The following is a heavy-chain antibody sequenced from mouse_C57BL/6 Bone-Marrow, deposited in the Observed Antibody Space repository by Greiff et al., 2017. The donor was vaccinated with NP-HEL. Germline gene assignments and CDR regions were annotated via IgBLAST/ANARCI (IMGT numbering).Heavy chain of an antibody. CDR3: ASPITTVVGGYAMDY. CDR2: IDPSDSYT. Sequence: QVQLKQPGAELVMPGASVKLSCKASGYTFTSYWMHWVKQRPGQGLEWIGEIDPSDSYTNYNQKFKGKSTLTVDKSSSTAYMQLSSLTSEDSAVYYCASPITTVVGGYAMDYWGQGTSVTVSS. CDR1: GYTFTSYW. J-gene: IGHJ4*01. V-gene: IGHV1-69*01. D-gene: IGHD1-1*01.